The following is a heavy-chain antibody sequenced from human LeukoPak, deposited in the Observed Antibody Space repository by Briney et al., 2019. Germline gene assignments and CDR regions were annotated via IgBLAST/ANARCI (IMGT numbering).Heavy chain of an antibody. CDR3: AKDGSYGDYRSYFDY. CDR2: ISGSGAST. CDR1: GFTFSSYA. J-gene: IGHJ4*02. D-gene: IGHD4-17*01. V-gene: IGHV3-23*01. Sequence: GGSLRLSCAASGFTFSSYAMSWVRQAPGKGLEWVSAISGSGASTYYADSVKGRFTISRDNSKNTLYLQMNSLRAEDTAVYYCAKDGSYGDYRSYFDYWGQGTLVTVSS.